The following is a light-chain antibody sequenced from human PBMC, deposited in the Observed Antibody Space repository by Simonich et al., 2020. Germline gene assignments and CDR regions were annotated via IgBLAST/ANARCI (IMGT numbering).Light chain of an antibody. CDR2: RDS. CDR1: NIGSKS. CDR3: QVWDSSTVV. J-gene: IGLJ2*01. Sequence: SYVLTQPPSVSVAPGKTARITCGGNNIGSKSVHWYQQKPGQAPVLVIYRDSNRPYVILERFSGSNSGNTATLTISRAQAGDEADYYCQVWDSSTVVFGGGTKLTVL. V-gene: IGLV3-9*01.